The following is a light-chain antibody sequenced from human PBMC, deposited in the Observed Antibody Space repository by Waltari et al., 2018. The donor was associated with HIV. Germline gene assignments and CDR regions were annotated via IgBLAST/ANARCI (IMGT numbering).Light chain of an antibody. Sequence: QTVVTQEPSFSVSPGGTVTLTCGLSSGSVSTSHCPRWYQQTPGQAPRTLSYSTDTASAGVPERFAGSIHGNKAALTSAGAQADDESDYYCSLYMSGGSWVFGGGTKLTVL. CDR3: SLYMSGGSWV. CDR2: STD. J-gene: IGLJ3*02. CDR1: SGSVSTSHC. V-gene: IGLV8-61*01.